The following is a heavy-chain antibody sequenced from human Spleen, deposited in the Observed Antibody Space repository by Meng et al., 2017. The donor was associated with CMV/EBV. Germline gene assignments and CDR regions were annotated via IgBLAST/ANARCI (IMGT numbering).Heavy chain of an antibody. CDR3: AGSSSSNWFDP. CDR2: IKSDGSGT. V-gene: IGHV3-74*03. Sequence: EGELGESGGALVQPGGSLGLSCAASGFTFSSYWMHWVRQAPGKGLVWVSRIKSDGSGTTYADTVKGRFTISRDNAKNMLYLQMNSLRAEDTAVYYCAGSSSSNWFDPWGQGTLVTVSS. J-gene: IGHJ5*02. CDR1: GFTFSSYW. D-gene: IGHD6-6*01.